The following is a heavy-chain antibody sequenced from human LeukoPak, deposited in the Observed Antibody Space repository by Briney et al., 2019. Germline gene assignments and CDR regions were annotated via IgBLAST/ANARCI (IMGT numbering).Heavy chain of an antibody. CDR2: ISGSGTNT. Sequence: GGSLRLSCAASGFTFSSYAMSWVRQAPGKGLEWVSVISGSGTNTYYADSVKGRFAISRDNSKNTLYLQMNSLRAEDTAVYYCAKDGTVRGVIPYYFDYWGQGTLVTVSS. CDR1: GFTFSSYA. J-gene: IGHJ4*02. CDR3: AKDGTVRGVIPYYFDY. V-gene: IGHV3-23*01. D-gene: IGHD3-10*01.